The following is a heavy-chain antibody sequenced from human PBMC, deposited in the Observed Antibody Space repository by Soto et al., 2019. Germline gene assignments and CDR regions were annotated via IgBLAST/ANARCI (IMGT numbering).Heavy chain of an antibody. V-gene: IGHV5-51*01. J-gene: IGHJ5*02. CDR2: IYPGDSDT. CDR3: ASRSRSGSYYHPCFAP. D-gene: IGHD1-26*01. Sequence: PGESLKISCKGSGYSFTSYWIGWVRQMPGKGLEWMGIIYPGDSDTRYSPSFQGQVTISADKSISTAYLQWSSLKASDTAMYYCASRSRSGSYYHPCFAPWGRGTLVTVSS. CDR1: GYSFTSYW.